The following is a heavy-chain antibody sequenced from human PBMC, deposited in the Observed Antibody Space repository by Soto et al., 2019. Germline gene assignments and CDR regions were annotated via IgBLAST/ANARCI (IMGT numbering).Heavy chain of an antibody. D-gene: IGHD1-20*01. CDR2: TYYRSKWYN. Sequence: PSQTLSLTCAISGDSVSSNSAAWNWIRQSPSRGLEWLGRTYYRSKWYNDYAVSVKSRITINPDTSKNQFSLQLNSVTPEDTAVYYCARDFAVTGTDPYYFDYWGQGTLVTVSS. CDR1: GDSVSSNSAA. CDR3: ARDFAVTGTDPYYFDY. J-gene: IGHJ4*02. V-gene: IGHV6-1*01.